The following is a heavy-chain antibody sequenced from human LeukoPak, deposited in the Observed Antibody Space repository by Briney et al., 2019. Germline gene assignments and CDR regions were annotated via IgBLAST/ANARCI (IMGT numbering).Heavy chain of an antibody. Sequence: DSVKVSCKASGYTFTGYYMHWVRQAPGQGLEWMGWINPNSGGTNYAQKFQGRVTMTRDTSISTAYMELSRLRSDDTAVYYCARVRYNWNLPVGDYWGQGTLVTVSS. CDR2: INPNSGGT. CDR3: ARVRYNWNLPVGDY. CDR1: GYTFTGYY. D-gene: IGHD1-7*01. V-gene: IGHV1-2*02. J-gene: IGHJ4*02.